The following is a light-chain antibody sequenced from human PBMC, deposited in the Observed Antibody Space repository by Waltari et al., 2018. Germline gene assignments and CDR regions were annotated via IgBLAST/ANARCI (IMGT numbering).Light chain of an antibody. V-gene: IGLV2-14*01. J-gene: IGLJ2*01. CDR1: TLDVGGYTY. Sequence: QSALTQPAPVSGSPGQSITISCPGSTLDVGGYTYCSCYQQPPGKAPKLMIYQVTNRPSGVSNRFSGSKSGNTASLTISGLQADDEADYYCSSSTSSFTLVLFGGGTKVTVL. CDR2: QVT. CDR3: SSSTSSFTLVL.